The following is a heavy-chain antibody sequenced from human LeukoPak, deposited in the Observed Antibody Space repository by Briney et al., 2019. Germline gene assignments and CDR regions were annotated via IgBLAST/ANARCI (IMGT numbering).Heavy chain of an antibody. D-gene: IGHD4-17*01. CDR3: ARAHYGYFYLDY. J-gene: IGHJ4*02. CDR1: GFTFSSYS. CDR2: TSSSGTTT. Sequence: GGSLRLSCAASGFTFSSYSMNWVRQAPGKGLGWVSFTSSSGTTTYYADSVKGRFTISRDNAKNSLYLQMNSLRDEDTAVYYCARAHYGYFYLDYWGQGTLVTVSS. V-gene: IGHV3-48*02.